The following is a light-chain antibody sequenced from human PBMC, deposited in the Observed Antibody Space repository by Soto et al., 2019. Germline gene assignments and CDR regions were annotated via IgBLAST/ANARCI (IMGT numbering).Light chain of an antibody. CDR1: SSDVGGYNY. J-gene: IGLJ1*01. Sequence: QSVLTQPASVSGSPGQSITISCTGNSSDVGGYNYVSWYQHHPGKAPKLMIFDVSNRPSGVSNRFSGSKSGNTASLTISGLQPEDEADYYCSSYTTSNTRQIVFGTGTQLTVL. V-gene: IGLV2-14*03. CDR3: SSYTTSNTRQIV. CDR2: DVS.